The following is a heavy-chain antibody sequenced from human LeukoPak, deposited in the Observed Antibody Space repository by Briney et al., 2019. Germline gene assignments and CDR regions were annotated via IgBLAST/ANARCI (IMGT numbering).Heavy chain of an antibody. D-gene: IGHD5-24*01. J-gene: IGHJ4*02. CDR1: GFMFSSNW. Sequence: GGSLRLSCAASGFMFSSNWMSWVRLAPGKGLEWVASIKEDGTETYYVDSVKGRFTISRDNAKNSMYLQMNSLRVEDTAVYYCAKEGRSLQTYWGQGTLVTVSS. CDR3: AKEGRSLQTY. V-gene: IGHV3-7*03. CDR2: IKEDGTET.